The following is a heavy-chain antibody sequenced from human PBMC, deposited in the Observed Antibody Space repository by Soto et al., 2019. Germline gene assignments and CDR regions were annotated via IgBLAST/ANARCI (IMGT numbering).Heavy chain of an antibody. V-gene: IGHV3-53*01. J-gene: IGHJ4*02. CDR1: GFTVSSNY. D-gene: IGHD6-6*01. CDR3: ARGSYSSLIGY. CDR2: IYSSGST. Sequence: GGSLRLSCAASGFTVSSNYMSWVRQAPGKGLEWVSVIYSSGSTYYADSVKGRFTISRDNSKNTLYLQMNSLRAEDTAVYYCARGSYSSLIGYWGQGTLVTVSS.